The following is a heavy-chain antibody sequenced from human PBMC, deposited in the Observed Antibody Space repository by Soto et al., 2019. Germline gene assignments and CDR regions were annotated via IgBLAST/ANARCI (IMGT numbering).Heavy chain of an antibody. D-gene: IGHD3-10*01. CDR3: AKGGRIGPNYGSGKIRKHYYYGMDV. CDR1: GFTFSSYG. J-gene: IGHJ6*02. Sequence: GGSLRLSCAASGFTFSSYGMHWVRQAPGKGLEWVAVISYDGSNKYYADSVKGRFTISRDNSKNTLYLQMNSLRAEDTAVYYCAKGGRIGPNYGSGKIRKHYYYGMDVWGQGTTVTVSS. V-gene: IGHV3-30*18. CDR2: ISYDGSNK.